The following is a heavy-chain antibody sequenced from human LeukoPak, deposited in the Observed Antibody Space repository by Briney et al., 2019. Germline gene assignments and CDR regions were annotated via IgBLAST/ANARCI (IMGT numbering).Heavy chain of an antibody. CDR2: INLNSGGT. D-gene: IGHD3-10*01. J-gene: IGHJ5*02. V-gene: IGHV1-2*02. Sequence: ASVKVSCKASGYTFTGYYMHWVRQAPGQGLEWMGWINLNSGGTNYAQKFQGRVTMTRDTSISTAYMELSRLRSDDTAVYYCARGEGRYGSGSYLGWFDPWGQGTLVTVSS. CDR3: ARGEGRYGSGSYLGWFDP. CDR1: GYTFTGYY.